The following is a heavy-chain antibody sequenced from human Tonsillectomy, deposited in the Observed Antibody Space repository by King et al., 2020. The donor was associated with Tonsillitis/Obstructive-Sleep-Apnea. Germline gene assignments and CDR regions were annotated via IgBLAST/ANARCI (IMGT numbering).Heavy chain of an antibody. CDR3: ARHGSGTYYRGFDY. Sequence: QLQESGPGLVKPSETLSLTCTVSGGSISSYYWSWIRQPPGKGLEWIGYIYYSGSTNYNPSLKSRVTISVETSKNQFSLMLRSVTAADTAVYYCARHGSGTYYRGFDYWGQGTLVTVSS. V-gene: IGHV4-59*08. D-gene: IGHD1-26*01. J-gene: IGHJ4*02. CDR2: IYYSGST. CDR1: GGSISSYY.